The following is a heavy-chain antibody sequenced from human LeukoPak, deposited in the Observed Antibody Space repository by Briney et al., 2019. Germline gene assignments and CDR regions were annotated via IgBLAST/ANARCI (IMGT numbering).Heavy chain of an antibody. D-gene: IGHD2-15*01. Sequence: PSETLSLTCAVCGCSISSGGYSWSWIRQPPGKGLEWIGYIYHSGSTYYNPSLKSRVTISVDRSKNQFSLKLSSVTAADTAVYYCARVAPSGGGYFDLWGRGTLVTVSS. J-gene: IGHJ2*01. V-gene: IGHV4-30-2*01. CDR1: GCSISSGGYS. CDR3: ARVAPSGGGYFDL. CDR2: IYHSGST.